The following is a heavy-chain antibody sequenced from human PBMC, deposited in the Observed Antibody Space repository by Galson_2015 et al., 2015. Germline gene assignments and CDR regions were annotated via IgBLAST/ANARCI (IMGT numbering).Heavy chain of an antibody. CDR1: GFSLSTSGMC. Sequence: PALVKPTQTLTLTCTFSGFSLSTSGMCVSWIRQPPGKALEWLALIDWDDDKYYSTSLKTRLTISKDTSKNQVALTMTNMDPVDTATYYCARPLRPGSCYPMDVWGKGTPVPASS. J-gene: IGHJ6*03. D-gene: IGHD2-15*01. CDR3: ARPLRPGSCYPMDV. CDR2: IDWDDDK. V-gene: IGHV2-70*01.